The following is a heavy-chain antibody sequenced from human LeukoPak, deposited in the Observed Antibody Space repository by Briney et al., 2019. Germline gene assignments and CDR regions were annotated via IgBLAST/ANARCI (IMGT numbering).Heavy chain of an antibody. CDR1: GYTFTSYY. CDR3: ARAPYYDILTGYFPIDY. V-gene: IGHV1-46*01. J-gene: IGHJ4*02. CDR2: INPSGGST. D-gene: IGHD3-9*01. Sequence: GASVKVSCKASGYTFTSYYMHWVRQAPGQGLGWMGIINPSGGSTSYAQKFQGRVTMTRDTSTSTVYMELSSLRSEDTAVYYCARAPYYDILTGYFPIDYWGQGTLVTVSS.